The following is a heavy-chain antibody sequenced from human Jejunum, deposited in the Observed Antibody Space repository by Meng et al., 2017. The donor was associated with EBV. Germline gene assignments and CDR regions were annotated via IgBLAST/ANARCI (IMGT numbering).Heavy chain of an antibody. J-gene: IGHJ4*02. Sequence: QVEVRQSGPGLVQPSGSLAPACTVASRSINNKNWWHWVRQAPGKGLEWIGEIDHTGTTHYNPSLKSRVTISLGTSMNQFSLELTSPTPADTAVYYCARDSQYLARGYFDYWGQGALVTVSS. V-gene: IGHV4-4*02. CDR1: SRSINNKNW. D-gene: IGHD2/OR15-2a*01. CDR2: IDHTGTT. CDR3: ARDSQYLARGYFDY.